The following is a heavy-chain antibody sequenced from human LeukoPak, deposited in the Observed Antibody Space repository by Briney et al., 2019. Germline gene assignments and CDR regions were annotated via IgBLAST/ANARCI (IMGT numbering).Heavy chain of an antibody. V-gene: IGHV3-23*01. CDR2: IGSRGGST. D-gene: IGHD4/OR15-4a*01. J-gene: IGHJ4*02. Sequence: GGSLRLSCAASGFTFSNYAMSWVRQAPGKGLEWVSVIGSRGGSTYYADSVKGRLTISRDNSKNTLYLQMNSLRAEDTAVYYCAKEESMVTLYYFDYWGQGTLVTVSS. CDR3: AKEESMVTLYYFDY. CDR1: GFTFSNYA.